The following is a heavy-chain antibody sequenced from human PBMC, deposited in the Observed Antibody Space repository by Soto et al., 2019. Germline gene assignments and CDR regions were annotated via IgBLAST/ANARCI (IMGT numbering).Heavy chain of an antibody. CDR2: LSWNSGSI. V-gene: IGHV3-9*01. D-gene: IGHD1-26*01. CDR3: AKAALVGATRGAGHYYGMDV. CDR1: GFTFDDYA. Sequence: EVQLVESGGGLVQPGRSLRLSCAASGFTFDDYAMHWVRQAPGKGLEWVSGLSWNSGSIGYADSVKGRFTISRDNAKNSLYLQMNSLRAEDTALYYCAKAALVGATRGAGHYYGMDVWVQGTTVTVSS. J-gene: IGHJ6*02.